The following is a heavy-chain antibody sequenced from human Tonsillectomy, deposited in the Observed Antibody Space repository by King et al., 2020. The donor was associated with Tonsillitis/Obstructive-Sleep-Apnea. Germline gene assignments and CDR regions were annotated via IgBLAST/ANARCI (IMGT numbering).Heavy chain of an antibody. D-gene: IGHD3-10*01. CDR1: GGSISSSSYY. Sequence: QLQESGPGLVKPSETLSLTCTVSGGSISSSSYYWGWISQPPGKGLEWIGSIYYSGSTYYNPSLKSRVTISVDTSKNQFSLKLSSVTAADTAVYYCATPGDYGSGSYTFDYWGQGTLVTVSS. V-gene: IGHV4-39*01. CDR2: IYYSGST. CDR3: ATPGDYGSGSYTFDY. J-gene: IGHJ4*02.